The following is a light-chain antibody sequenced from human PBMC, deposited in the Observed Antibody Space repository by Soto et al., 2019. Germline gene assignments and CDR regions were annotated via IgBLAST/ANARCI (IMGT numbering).Light chain of an antibody. J-gene: IGKJ4*01. CDR2: AAS. CDR1: QSISSY. V-gene: IGKV1-39*01. CDR3: QQSYSTLT. Sequence: DIQMTQSPSSLSASVGDRVTITCRASQSISSYLNWYQQKPGQAPKLLIYAASSLQSGLPSRFSGSGSGTDFTLTISSLQPEDFATYYCQQSYSTLTFGGGTKVEIK.